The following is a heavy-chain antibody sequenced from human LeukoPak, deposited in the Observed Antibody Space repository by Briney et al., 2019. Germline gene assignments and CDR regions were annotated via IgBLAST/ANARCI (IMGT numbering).Heavy chain of an antibody. CDR3: ARGSRSYSLKGPFDY. Sequence: ASVKVSCKASGYTFTGYYMHWVRQAPGQGLEWMGWINPNSGGTNYAQKFQGRVTMTRDTSINTAYMELRSLRSDDTAVYYCARGSRSYSLKGPFDYWGQGTLVTVSS. V-gene: IGHV1-2*02. J-gene: IGHJ4*02. CDR1: GYTFTGYY. CDR2: INPNSGGT. D-gene: IGHD3-10*01.